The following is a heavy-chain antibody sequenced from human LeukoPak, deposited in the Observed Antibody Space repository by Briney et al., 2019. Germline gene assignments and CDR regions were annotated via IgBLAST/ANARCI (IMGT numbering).Heavy chain of an antibody. CDR1: GGSISSGGYS. CDR3: ARVGLLYDFWSGYYPLDY. J-gene: IGHJ4*02. V-gene: IGHV4-30-2*01. CDR2: IYHSGST. D-gene: IGHD3-3*01. Sequence: SETLSLTCAVSGGSISSGGYSWSWIRQPPGKGLEWIGEIYHSGSTNYNPSLKSRVTISVDKSKNQFSLKLSSVTAADTAVYYCARVGLLYDFWSGYYPLDYWGQGTLVTVSS.